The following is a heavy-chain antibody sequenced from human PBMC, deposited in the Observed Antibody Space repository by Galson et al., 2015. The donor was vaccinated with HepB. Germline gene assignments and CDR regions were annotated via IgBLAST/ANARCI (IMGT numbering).Heavy chain of an antibody. CDR3: ARQAIGYSSRGDGFDL. CDR1: GYNFTNYW. J-gene: IGHJ3*01. V-gene: IGHV5-10-1*01. CDR2: IDPVDSYT. Sequence: QSGAEVKKPGESLRISCQGSGYNFTNYWVTWVRQMPGEGLEWMGKIDPVDSYTNYSPSFQGHVTISTDKSISTAYLQWSSLKASDPARYYCARQAIGYSSRGDGFDLWGQGTLVTLSS. D-gene: IGHD6-19*01.